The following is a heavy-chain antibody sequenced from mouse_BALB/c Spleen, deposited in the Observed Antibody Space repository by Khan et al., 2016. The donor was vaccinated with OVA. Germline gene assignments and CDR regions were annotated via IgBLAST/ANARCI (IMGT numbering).Heavy chain of an antibody. D-gene: IGHD1-3*01. J-gene: IGHJ3*01. CDR2: MIYSGYT. V-gene: IGHV3-8*02. Sequence: EVQLQESGPSLVQPSQTLSLTCSVTGDSITSGFWSWVRKFPGNKLEYMGYMIYSGYTYYNPSLKGRFSIPRHTSKNQYYLQLNSETTEDTATYDCARSTYKYAFAYWGQGALVTVSA. CDR3: ARSTYKYAFAY. CDR1: GDSITSGF.